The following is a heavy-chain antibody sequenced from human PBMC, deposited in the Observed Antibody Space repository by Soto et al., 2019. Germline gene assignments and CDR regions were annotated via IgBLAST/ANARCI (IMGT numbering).Heavy chain of an antibody. CDR1: GFTFRVSG. Sequence: PGGSLRLSCAASGFTFRVSGVHWVRQAPGKGLEWVGRIRSKSNNYATVYASSVKGRFTLSRDDSNNTAFLQMNSLKTEDTAVYYSTKQDPSRSNWSPCLDSWGQGT. D-gene: IGHD6-13*01. CDR3: TKQDPSRSNWSPCLDS. CDR2: IRSKSNNYAT. V-gene: IGHV3-73*01. J-gene: IGHJ4*02.